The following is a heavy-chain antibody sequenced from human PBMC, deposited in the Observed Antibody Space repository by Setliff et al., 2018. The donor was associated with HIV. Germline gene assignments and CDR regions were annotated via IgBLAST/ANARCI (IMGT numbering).Heavy chain of an antibody. J-gene: IGHJ5*02. Sequence: SETLSLTCAVSGGAIDDINWWNWVRQSPGKGLEWIGEIYHSGTTNYNPSLKSRVTISVDKSKNQFSLKLTFVTAADTAVYYCARDQSIAARYLFDPWGQGTLVTVSS. CDR2: IYHSGTT. D-gene: IGHD6-6*01. V-gene: IGHV4-4*02. CDR3: ARDQSIAARYLFDP. CDR1: GGAIDDINW.